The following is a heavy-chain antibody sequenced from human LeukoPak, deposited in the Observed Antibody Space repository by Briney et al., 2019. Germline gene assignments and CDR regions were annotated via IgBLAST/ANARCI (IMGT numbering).Heavy chain of an antibody. CDR1: GYTFSSYS. V-gene: IGHV1-18*01. D-gene: IGHD3-22*01. CDR3: ARCSTYDTSGYIGGP. CDR2: ISAYNGNT. J-gene: IGHJ5*02. Sequence: GASVKVSCKASGYTFSSYSITWVRQAPGQGLEWMGWISAYNGNTNYAQNLQGRVTMTTDTSTSTAYMELRGLISDDTAVYYCARCSTYDTSGYIGGPWGQGTLVTVSS.